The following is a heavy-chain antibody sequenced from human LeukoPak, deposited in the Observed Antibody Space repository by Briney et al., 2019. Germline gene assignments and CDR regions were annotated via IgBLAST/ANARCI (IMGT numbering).Heavy chain of an antibody. CDR3: VREYDYGVSRADY. V-gene: IGHV3-7*01. J-gene: IGHJ4*02. CDR2: INQDGSEK. D-gene: IGHD4-17*01. Sequence: GVSLRLSCAASGFTFSSYWMSWVRQAPGKGLEWVAHINQDGSEKHFVDSVEGRFTISRDNAANSLFLQMNSLRAEDTAVYYCVREYDYGVSRADYWGQGTQVTVSS. CDR1: GFTFSSYW.